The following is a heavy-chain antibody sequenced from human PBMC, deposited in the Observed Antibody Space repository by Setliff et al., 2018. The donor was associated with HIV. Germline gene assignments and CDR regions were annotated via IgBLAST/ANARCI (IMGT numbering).Heavy chain of an antibody. D-gene: IGHD6-19*01. V-gene: IGHV4-59*01. CDR1: GGSITSYY. J-gene: IGHJ4*02. CDR3: ARERPQSHFFDY. Sequence: HSETLSLTCTVSGGSITSYYWSWIRQTPGKRLEYIGYIYYNGGTNYNPSLKSRVTISLDTSKNQFSLSLRSVTAADTAVYFCARERPQSHFFDYWGQGTLVTVSS. CDR2: IYYNGGT.